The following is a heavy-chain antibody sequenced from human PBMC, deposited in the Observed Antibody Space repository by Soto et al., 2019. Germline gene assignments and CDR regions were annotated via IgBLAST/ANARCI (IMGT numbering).Heavy chain of an antibody. J-gene: IGHJ6*02. CDR3: AKDPLYDSSGYYPPGLDYGMDV. V-gene: IGHV3-23*01. CDR1: GFTFSSYA. Sequence: GGSLRLSCAASGFTFSSYAMSWVRQAPGKGLEWVSAISGSGGSTYYADSVKGRFTISRDNSKNTLYLQMNSLRAEDTAVYYCAKDPLYDSSGYYPPGLDYGMDVWGQGTTVTVSS. D-gene: IGHD3-22*01. CDR2: ISGSGGST.